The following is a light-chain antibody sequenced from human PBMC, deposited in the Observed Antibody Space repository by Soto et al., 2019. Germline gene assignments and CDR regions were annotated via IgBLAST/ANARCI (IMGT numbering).Light chain of an antibody. CDR3: QHSYYFPFT. CDR1: QDISKY. V-gene: IGKV1-33*01. CDR2: DAS. Sequence: DIQMTQSPSSLSASIGDTVIITCQASQDISKYVNWYQQRRGRAPKLLIYDASYLETGVPFRFSGCGSRTNFTFTINGLQPVATATYYCQHSYYFPFTFGPGTTVDV. J-gene: IGKJ3*01.